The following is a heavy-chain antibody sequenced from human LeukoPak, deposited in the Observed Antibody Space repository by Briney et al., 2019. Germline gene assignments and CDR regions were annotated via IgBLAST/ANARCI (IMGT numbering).Heavy chain of an antibody. Sequence: PGGSLRPSCAASEFPFSKYAMSWVRQAPGKGLEWVSTITGSGRSTSYAASVKGRFIASRDNSQNTLSLQMNSLRAEDTAVYYCATGGDAFDIWGQGTMVTVSS. CDR3: ATGGDAFDI. J-gene: IGHJ3*02. CDR2: ITGSGRST. D-gene: IGHD1-26*01. V-gene: IGHV3-23*01. CDR1: EFPFSKYA.